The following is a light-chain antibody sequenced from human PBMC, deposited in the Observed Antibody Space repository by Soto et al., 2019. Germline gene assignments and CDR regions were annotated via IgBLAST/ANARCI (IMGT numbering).Light chain of an antibody. CDR1: SSNIGSNS. J-gene: IGLJ3*02. Sequence: QSALTQPPSASGTPGQRVTISCSGSSSNIGSNSVSWYQQLPGMAPKLLIYSNNQRPSGVPDRFSGSKSGTSASLAISGLQSEDEADYYCAAWDDTLVGVFGGGTQLTVL. CDR3: AAWDDTLVGV. V-gene: IGLV1-44*01. CDR2: SNN.